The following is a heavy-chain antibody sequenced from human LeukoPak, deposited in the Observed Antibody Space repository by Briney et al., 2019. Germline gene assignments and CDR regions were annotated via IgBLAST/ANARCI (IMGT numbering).Heavy chain of an antibody. Sequence: ASVKVSCKASGYTFTSYGISWVRQAPGQGLEWMGWISAYNGNTNYAQKLQGRVTMTTDTSTSTAYMELRSLRSDDTAVYYCARDADSSGYYYWSLDYWGQGTLVTVSS. D-gene: IGHD3-22*01. CDR1: GYTFTSYG. CDR2: ISAYNGNT. V-gene: IGHV1-18*01. J-gene: IGHJ4*02. CDR3: ARDADSSGYYYWSLDY.